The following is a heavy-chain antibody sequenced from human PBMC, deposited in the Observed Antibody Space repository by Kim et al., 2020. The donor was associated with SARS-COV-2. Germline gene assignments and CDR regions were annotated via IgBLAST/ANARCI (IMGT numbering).Heavy chain of an antibody. J-gene: IGHJ4*02. V-gene: IGHV4-39*01. CDR1: GGSISSSSYY. D-gene: IGHD6-19*01. CDR2: IYYSGST. Sequence: SETLSLTCTVSGGSISSSSYYWGWIRQPPGKGLEWIGSIYYSGSTYYNPSLKSRVTISVDTSKNQFSLKLSSVTAADTAVYYCARGIAVARATTIDYWGQGTLVTVSS. CDR3: ARGIAVARATTIDY.